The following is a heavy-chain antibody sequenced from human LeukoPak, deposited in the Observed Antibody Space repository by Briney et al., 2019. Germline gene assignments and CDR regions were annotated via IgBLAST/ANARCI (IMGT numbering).Heavy chain of an antibody. J-gene: IGHJ4*02. CDR2: ISGDGGAT. D-gene: IGHD6-19*01. CDR3: AKSGSRDWGYFQY. V-gene: IGHV3-23*01. Sequence: GGSLRLSCAASGFTFSSDAMNWVRQAPGKGLEWVSTISGDGGATHYADSVKGRFTISRANSKNTLFLQMNSLRAEDTAVYYCAKSGSRDWGYFQYWGQGTLVTASS. CDR1: GFTFSSDA.